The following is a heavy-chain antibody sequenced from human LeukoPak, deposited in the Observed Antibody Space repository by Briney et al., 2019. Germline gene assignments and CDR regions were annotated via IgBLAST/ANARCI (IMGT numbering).Heavy chain of an antibody. J-gene: IGHJ5*02. CDR2: MNPNSGGT. D-gene: IGHD3-16*02. Sequence: GASVKVSCKASGYTLTGYYMHWVRQAPGQGLEWMGWMNPNSGGTKYAQKFQRRVTMTRDTSISTAYMELSRLRSDDTAMYYCARDKLGLGELSLYDQWGQGTLVTVFS. V-gene: IGHV1-2*02. CDR3: ARDKLGLGELSLYDQ. CDR1: GYTLTGYY.